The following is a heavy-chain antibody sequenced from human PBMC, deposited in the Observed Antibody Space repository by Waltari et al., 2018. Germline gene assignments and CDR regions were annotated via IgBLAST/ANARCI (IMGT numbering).Heavy chain of an antibody. D-gene: IGHD3-22*01. CDR2: FDPEDGET. V-gene: IGHV1-24*01. Sequence: QVQLVQSGAEVKKPGASVKVSCKVSGYTLTELSMHWVRQAPGKGLEWMGGFDPEDGETIYAQKFQGRVTMTEDTSTDTAYMELSSLRSEDTAVYYCATAQGYYYDSSGYYEYFQHWGQGTLVTVSS. J-gene: IGHJ1*01. CDR3: ATAQGYYYDSSGYYEYFQH. CDR1: GYTLTELS.